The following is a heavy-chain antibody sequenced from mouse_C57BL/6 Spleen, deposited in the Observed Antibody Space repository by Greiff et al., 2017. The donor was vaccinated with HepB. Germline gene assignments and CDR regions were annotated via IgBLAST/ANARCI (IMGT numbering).Heavy chain of an antibody. CDR2: ISSGGDYI. V-gene: IGHV5-9-1*02. J-gene: IGHJ3*01. D-gene: IGHD1-1*01. Sequence: DVMLVESGEGLVKPGGSLKLSCAASGFTFSSYAMSWVRQTPEKRLEWVAYISSGGDYIYYADTVKGRFTISRDNARNTLYLQMSSLKSEDTAMYYCTREAGSSTRETFAYWGQGTLVTVSA. CDR3: TREAGSSTRETFAY. CDR1: GFTFSSYA.